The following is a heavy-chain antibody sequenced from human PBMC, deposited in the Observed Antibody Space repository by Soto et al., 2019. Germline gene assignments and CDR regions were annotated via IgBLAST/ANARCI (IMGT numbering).Heavy chain of an antibody. J-gene: IGHJ4*02. D-gene: IGHD5-18*01. CDR3: TKIRGYGGY. CDR1: GITLSSYA. CDR2: ISGSNGAK. V-gene: IGHV3-23*01. Sequence: VGSLRLSCVGSGITLSSYAMTWVRQARGKGLEWASTISGSNGAKHYAASVRGRFTISRDPSMNTLFLQMDSLTADDMAVYYCTKIRGYGGYWGQGAQVTVSS.